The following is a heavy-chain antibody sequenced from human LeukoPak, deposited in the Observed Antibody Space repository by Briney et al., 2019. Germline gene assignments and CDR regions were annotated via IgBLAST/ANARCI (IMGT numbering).Heavy chain of an antibody. CDR2: IIPIFGTA. CDR1: GGTFSSYA. V-gene: IGHV1-69*13. D-gene: IGHD3-10*01. J-gene: IGHJ6*02. CDR3: ARDLSMVRGVMHYYYYGMDV. Sequence: ASVKVSCKASGGTFSSYAISWVRQAPGQGLEWMGGIIPIFGTANYAQKFQGRVTITAGESTSTAYMELSSLRSEDTAVYYCARDLSMVRGVMHYYYYGMDVWGQGTTVTVSS.